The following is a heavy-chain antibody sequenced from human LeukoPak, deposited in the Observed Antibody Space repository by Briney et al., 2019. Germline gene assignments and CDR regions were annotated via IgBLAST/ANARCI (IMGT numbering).Heavy chain of an antibody. D-gene: IGHD3-9*01. CDR1: GGSISSYY. V-gene: IGHV4-59*01. J-gene: IGHJ4*02. CDR2: IYYSGST. Sequence: SETLSLTCTVSGGSISSYYWSWIRQPPGKGLEWIGYIYYSGSTNYNPSLKSRVTISVDTSKNQSSLKLSSVTAADTAVYYCARTSHYDILTGYYIPFDYWGQGTLVTVSS. CDR3: ARTSHYDILTGYYIPFDY.